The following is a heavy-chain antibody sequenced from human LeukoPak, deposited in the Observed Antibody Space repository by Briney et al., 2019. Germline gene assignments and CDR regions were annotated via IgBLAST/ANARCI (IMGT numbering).Heavy chain of an antibody. CDR2: IYYSGST. D-gene: IGHD3-10*01. V-gene: IGHV4-59*01. CDR1: GGSISSYY. Sequence: SETLSLTCTVSGGSISSYYWSWIRQPPGKGLEWIGYIYYSGSTNYNPSLKSRVTLSVDTSKNQFSLKLSSVTAADTAVYYCARCGSYGSGSYYYYYMDVWGKGTTVTVSS. J-gene: IGHJ6*03. CDR3: ARCGSYGSGSYYYYYMDV.